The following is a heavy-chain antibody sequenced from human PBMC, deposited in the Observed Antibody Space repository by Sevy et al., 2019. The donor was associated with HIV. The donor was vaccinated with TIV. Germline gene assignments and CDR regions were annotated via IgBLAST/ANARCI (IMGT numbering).Heavy chain of an antibody. CDR3: AKDLDDPVAFDT. CDR2: EAGSGGST. D-gene: IGHD1-1*01. J-gene: IGHJ3*02. V-gene: IGHV3-23*01. Sequence: GGSLRLSCAASGFTFSNYGIHWVRQAPGKGLEWVSGEAGSGGSTYHADSVKGRLTISRDDSKSTLYLQMNSLRAEDTAVYYCAKDLDDPVAFDTWGQGTMVTVSS. CDR1: GFTFSNYG.